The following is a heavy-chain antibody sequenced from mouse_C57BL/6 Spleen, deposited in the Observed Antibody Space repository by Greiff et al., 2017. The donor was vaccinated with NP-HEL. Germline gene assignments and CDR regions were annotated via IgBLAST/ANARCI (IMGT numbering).Heavy chain of an antibody. CDR1: GYTFTNYW. CDR3: ARGNDWYFDV. CDR2: IYPGGGYT. Sequence: VQLQQSGAELVRPGTSVKMSCKASGYTFTNYWIGWAKQRPGHGLEWIGDIYPGGGYTNYNEKFKGKATLTADKSSSTAYMQFSSLTSEDSAIYYCARGNDWYFDVWGTGTTVTVSS. V-gene: IGHV1-63*01. J-gene: IGHJ1*03.